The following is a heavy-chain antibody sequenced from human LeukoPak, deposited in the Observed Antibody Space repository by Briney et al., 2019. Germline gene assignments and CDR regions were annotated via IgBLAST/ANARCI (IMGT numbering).Heavy chain of an antibody. J-gene: IGHJ5*02. D-gene: IGHD2-21*01. Sequence: SETLSLTCTVSGGSISSYFWSWIRQPAGKGLEWIGRIYTSGSTNYNPSLKSRVTMSVDTSKNQFSLKLSFMTAADTAVYYCARHMTRVNWFDPWGQGTLVTVSS. CDR1: GGSISSYF. V-gene: IGHV4-4*07. CDR2: IYTSGST. CDR3: ARHMTRVNWFDP.